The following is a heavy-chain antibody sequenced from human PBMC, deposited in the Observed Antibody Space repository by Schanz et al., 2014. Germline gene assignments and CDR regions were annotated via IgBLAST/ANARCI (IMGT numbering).Heavy chain of an antibody. CDR2: INPTTGNP. CDR1: GYIFSSYA. V-gene: IGHV7-4-1*02. J-gene: IGHJ6*02. CDR3: ARARYGLDV. Sequence: QLVQSGSEFRKPGASVKVSCKASGYIFSSYAIHWVRQAPGQGLEWMGWINPTTGNPGYAQGFTGRFVFSFDPSVSTAYLQISGRKAEDTAVYYCARARYGLDVWGQGTTVTVSS.